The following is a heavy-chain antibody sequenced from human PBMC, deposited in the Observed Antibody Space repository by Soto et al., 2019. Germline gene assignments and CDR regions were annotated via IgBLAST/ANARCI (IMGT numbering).Heavy chain of an antibody. D-gene: IGHD6-13*01. Sequence: EVQLLESGGGLVQPGGSLRLACAASGFTFSNYGLHWVRQAPGKGLEWFSAIGGSGDSTYDADSVKGRFTICRDNSKNRLYLQMNSLRAEDTAVYYCAKLIAAVGTVYWGQGTLVTVSS. CDR3: AKLIAAVGTVY. J-gene: IGHJ4*02. CDR1: GFTFSNYG. V-gene: IGHV3-23*01. CDR2: IGGSGDST.